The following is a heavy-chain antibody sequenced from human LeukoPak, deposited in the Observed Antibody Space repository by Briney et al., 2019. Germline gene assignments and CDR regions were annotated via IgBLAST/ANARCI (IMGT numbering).Heavy chain of an antibody. Sequence: GGSLRLSCKGSGYSFTSYWIGWVRQMPGKGLEWMGIIYPGDSDTRYSPSFQGQVTISADKSISTACLQWSSLKASDTAMYYCARPPRGYCSGGSCFWAYWGQGTLVTVSS. J-gene: IGHJ4*02. CDR2: IYPGDSDT. CDR1: GYSFTSYW. D-gene: IGHD2-15*01. V-gene: IGHV5-51*01. CDR3: ARPPRGYCSGGSCFWAY.